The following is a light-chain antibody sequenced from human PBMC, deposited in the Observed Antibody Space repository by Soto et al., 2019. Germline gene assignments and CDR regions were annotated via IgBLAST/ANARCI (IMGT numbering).Light chain of an antibody. CDR2: GAS. J-gene: IGKJ1*01. V-gene: IGKV3-20*01. Sequence: EIVLTQSPCTLSLSPGERATLSCRASQSVSNNYLAWYQPKPGQAPRLLIYGASNRATGIPDRFSGSGSGTDFTLTISRLEPEDFAVYYCQQYGSSGTFGQGTKVDIK. CDR3: QQYGSSGT. CDR1: QSVSNNY.